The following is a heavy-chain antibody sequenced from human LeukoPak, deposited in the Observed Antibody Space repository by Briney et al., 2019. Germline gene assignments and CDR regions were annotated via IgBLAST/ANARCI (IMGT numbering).Heavy chain of an antibody. CDR3: ARARAPPRFGSGSAYYFDY. D-gene: IGHD3-10*01. CDR1: GGTFISYA. Sequence: GASVKVSCKASGGTFISYAISWVRQAPGQGLEWMGGIIPIFGTANYAQKFQGRVTITADKSTSTAYMELSSLRSEDTAVYYCARARAPPRFGSGSAYYFDYWGQGTLVTVSS. CDR2: IIPIFGTA. V-gene: IGHV1-69*06. J-gene: IGHJ4*02.